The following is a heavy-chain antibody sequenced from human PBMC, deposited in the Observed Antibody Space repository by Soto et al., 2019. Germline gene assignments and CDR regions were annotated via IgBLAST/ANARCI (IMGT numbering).Heavy chain of an antibody. CDR2: IITLFGTA. CDR3: AREVGYGDFAAALLD. CDR1: GGTFSSHS. J-gene: IGHJ4*02. V-gene: IGHV1-69*01. Sequence: VQLMQSGAAVKQPGSSVKVSCKASGGTFSSHSINWVRQAPGQGLEWMGGIITLFGTANYAQNFQGRVTMTADQSTSTAYMELNSRSSDDTAVYYCAREVGYGDFAAALLDWGQGTLVTVSS. D-gene: IGHD4-17*01.